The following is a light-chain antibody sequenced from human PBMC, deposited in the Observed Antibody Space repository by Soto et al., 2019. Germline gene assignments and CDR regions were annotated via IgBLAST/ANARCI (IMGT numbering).Light chain of an antibody. Sequence: EIVLTQSPGTLSLSPGERATLSCRASQSVTSSYLAWYKQKPGQAPRLLIYGASSKATGTSDRFSGRGSGTDFTLTISRLESQGFAMYYGHQYGSAPLTFRGGTKVEIK. CDR2: GAS. CDR3: HQYGSAPLT. V-gene: IGKV3-20*01. CDR1: QSVTSSY. J-gene: IGKJ4*01.